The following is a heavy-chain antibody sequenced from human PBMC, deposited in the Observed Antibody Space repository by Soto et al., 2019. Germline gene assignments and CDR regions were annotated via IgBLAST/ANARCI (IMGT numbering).Heavy chain of an antibody. Sequence: QVQLVESGGGVVQPGRSLRLSCAASGFSFSSYGIHWVRQAPGKGLEWVAVIWYDGSNEYYADSVKGRFSISRDNSKSTVYLQMNSLRAEDTAGYYCAKGRGGGAVVPDYWGQGTLVTVSS. V-gene: IGHV3-33*06. D-gene: IGHD2-21*01. CDR2: IWYDGSNE. CDR3: AKGRGGGAVVPDY. J-gene: IGHJ4*02. CDR1: GFSFSSYG.